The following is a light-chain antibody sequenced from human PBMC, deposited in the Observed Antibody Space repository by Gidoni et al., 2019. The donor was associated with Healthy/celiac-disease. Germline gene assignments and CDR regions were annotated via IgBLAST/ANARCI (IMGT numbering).Light chain of an antibody. V-gene: IGKV4-1*01. CDR1: QSVLYSSNNKNY. Sequence: DIVMTQSPDSLAVSLGERATINCKSSQSVLYSSNNKNYLAWYQQKPGQPPQLLIYWASTRESGVPDRFSGSGSGTDFTLTISSLQAEDVAVYYCQQYYSTPNTFGPGTKLEIK. J-gene: IGKJ2*01. CDR2: WAS. CDR3: QQYYSTPNT.